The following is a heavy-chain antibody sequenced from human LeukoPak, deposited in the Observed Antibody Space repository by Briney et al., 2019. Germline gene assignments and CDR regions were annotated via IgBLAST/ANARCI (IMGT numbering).Heavy chain of an antibody. J-gene: IGHJ4*02. D-gene: IGHD1-1*01. V-gene: IGHV1-2*06. Sequence: ASVKVSCKASGYTFTSYGISWVRQAPGQGLEWMGRINPNSGGTNYAQKFRGRVTMTRDTSITTAYMELSSLRSDDTAVYYCASWDWNPNYYFDYWGQGTLVTVSS. CDR1: GYTFTSYG. CDR2: INPNSGGT. CDR3: ASWDWNPNYYFDY.